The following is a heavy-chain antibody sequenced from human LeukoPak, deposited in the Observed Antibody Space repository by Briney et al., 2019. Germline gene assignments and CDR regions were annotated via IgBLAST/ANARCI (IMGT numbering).Heavy chain of an antibody. J-gene: IGHJ4*02. CDR1: GSTFSSYS. Sequence: GGSLRLSCAASGSTFSSYSMNWVRQAPGKGLEWVSYISSSSSTIYYADSVKGRFTISRDNAKNSLYLQMNSLRAEDTAVYYCARDTIFGVVTHFDYWGQGTLVTVSS. D-gene: IGHD3-3*01. CDR2: ISSSSSTI. CDR3: ARDTIFGVVTHFDY. V-gene: IGHV3-48*01.